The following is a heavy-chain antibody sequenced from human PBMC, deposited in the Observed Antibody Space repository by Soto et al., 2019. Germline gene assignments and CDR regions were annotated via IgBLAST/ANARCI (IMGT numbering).Heavy chain of an antibody. J-gene: IGHJ6*03. V-gene: IGHV1-69*02. CDR1: GGTFSSYT. Sequence: QVQLVQSGAEVKKPGSSVKVSCKASGGTFSSYTISWVRQAPGQGLEWMGRIIPILGIANYAQKFQGRVTSTADKSTSTAYMELSSLRSEDTAVYYCARGVTPNYYYMDVWGKGTTVTVSS. CDR3: ARGVTPNYYYMDV. D-gene: IGHD5-18*01. CDR2: IIPILGIA.